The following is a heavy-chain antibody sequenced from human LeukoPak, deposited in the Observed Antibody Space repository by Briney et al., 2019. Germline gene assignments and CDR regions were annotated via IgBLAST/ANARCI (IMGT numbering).Heavy chain of an antibody. V-gene: IGHV3-7*01. CDR1: GFTFSNYW. J-gene: IGHJ4*02. CDR2: INEDGSNK. D-gene: IGHD3-22*01. Sequence: PRGSLRLSCAASGFTFSNYWMSWIRQAPGKGLKWAAHINEDGSNKYYVDSVNGRFTISRDNAKNSLYLQMNSLRAEDTAVYYCVSWAGKYYETSDFSLAPSNSWGQGTLVTVSS. CDR3: VSWAGKYYETSDFSLAPSNS.